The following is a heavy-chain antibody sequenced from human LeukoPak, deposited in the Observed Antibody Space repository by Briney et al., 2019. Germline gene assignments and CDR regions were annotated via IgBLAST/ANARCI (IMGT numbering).Heavy chain of an antibody. Sequence: ASVKVSCKASGGTFSSYAISWGRQAPGQGLEWMGGIIPIFGTANYAQKFQGRVTITADESTSTAYMELSSLRSEDTAVYYCARVWYGYNQDAFDIWGQGTMVTLSS. V-gene: IGHV1-69*13. D-gene: IGHD5-24*01. J-gene: IGHJ3*02. CDR2: IIPIFGTA. CDR3: ARVWYGYNQDAFDI. CDR1: GGTFSSYA.